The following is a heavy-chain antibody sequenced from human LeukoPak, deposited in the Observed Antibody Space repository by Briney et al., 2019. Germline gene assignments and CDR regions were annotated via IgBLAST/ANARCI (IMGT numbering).Heavy chain of an antibody. D-gene: IGHD6-19*01. J-gene: IGHJ5*02. CDR1: GGTFSSYA. CDR2: IIPILGIA. V-gene: IGHV1-69*04. CDR3: ARGKQWLVPNNWFDP. Sequence: ASVKVSCKASGGTFSSYAISWVRQAPGQGLEWMGRIIPILGIANYAQKFQGRVTITADKSTSTAYMELSSLRSEDTAVYYCARGKQWLVPNNWFDPWGQGTLVTVSS.